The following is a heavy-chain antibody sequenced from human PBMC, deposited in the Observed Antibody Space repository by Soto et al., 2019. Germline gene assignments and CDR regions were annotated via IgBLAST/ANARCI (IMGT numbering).Heavy chain of an antibody. CDR2: IDPSDSYT. CDR1: GYSFTSYW. J-gene: IGHJ3*02. V-gene: IGHV5-10-1*01. CDR3: ASHRGIAAAGDFDI. D-gene: IGHD6-13*01. Sequence: LKISCKGSGYSFTSYWISWVRQMPGKGLEWMGRIDPSDSYTNYSPSFQGHVTISADKSISTAYLQWSSLKASDTAMYYCASHRGIAAAGDFDIWGQGTMVTVSS.